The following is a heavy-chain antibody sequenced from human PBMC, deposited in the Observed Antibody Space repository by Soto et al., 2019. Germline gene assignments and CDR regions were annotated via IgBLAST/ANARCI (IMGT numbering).Heavy chain of an antibody. CDR1: GFTFSSYD. CDR3: ARVSVGATRGVDY. CDR2: IGTAGDT. Sequence: EVQLVESGGGLVQPGGSLRLSCAASGFTFSSYDMHWVRQATGKGLEWVSAIGTAGDTYYPGSVKGRFTISRENAKNSLYLQMNSLRAGDTAVYYCARVSVGATRGVDYWGQGTMVTVSS. D-gene: IGHD1-26*01. V-gene: IGHV3-13*01. J-gene: IGHJ4*02.